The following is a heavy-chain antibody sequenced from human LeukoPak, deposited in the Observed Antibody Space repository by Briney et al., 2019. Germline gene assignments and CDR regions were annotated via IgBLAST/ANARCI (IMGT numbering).Heavy chain of an antibody. CDR1: GVSVSNIY. CDR2: TYRGEST. Sequence: GGSLRLSCAASGVSVSNIYISWVRQAPGQGLEWVSITYRGESTFYADSVKGRFSISRDTSKNTLSLQLNNLRAEDTAVYYCARVLEVFSDAFDIWGQGTTVIVSS. J-gene: IGHJ3*02. V-gene: IGHV3-53*01. CDR3: ARVLEVFSDAFDI. D-gene: IGHD3-3*01.